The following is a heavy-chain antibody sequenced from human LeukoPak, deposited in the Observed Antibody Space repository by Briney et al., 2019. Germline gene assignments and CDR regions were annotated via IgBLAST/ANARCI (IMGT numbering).Heavy chain of an antibody. J-gene: IGHJ3*02. CDR3: ARGITMIVVDPKAFDI. D-gene: IGHD3-22*01. V-gene: IGHV1-18*01. CDR2: ISAYNGNT. CDR1: GYTFTSYG. Sequence: GASVKVSCQASGYTFTSYGISWLRRAPGQGLEWVGWISAYNGNTNYAQKLQGRVSMTTDTTTSTAYTELRSLRSDDTAVYYCARGITMIVVDPKAFDIWGQGTMVTVSS.